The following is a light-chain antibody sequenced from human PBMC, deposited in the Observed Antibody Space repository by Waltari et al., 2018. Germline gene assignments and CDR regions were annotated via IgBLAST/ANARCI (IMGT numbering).Light chain of an antibody. CDR3: QAGDTSTVV. CDR2: QDT. J-gene: IGLJ2*01. V-gene: IGLV3-1*01. Sequence: SYELTQSPSVSVSPGQTASITCSGDKLGNKYACWYQQKPGQSPVLVIYQDTKRPSGIPERFSGSNSGNTATLTISGTQAMDEADYYCQAGDTSTVVFGGGTKLTVL. CDR1: KLGNKY.